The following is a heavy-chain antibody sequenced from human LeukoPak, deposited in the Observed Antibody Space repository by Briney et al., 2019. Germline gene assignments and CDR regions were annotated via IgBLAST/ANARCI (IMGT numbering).Heavy chain of an antibody. CDR1: SGSFSGYY. CDR2: INHSGST. D-gene: IGHD2-2*01. V-gene: IGHV4-34*01. Sequence: SETLSLTCAVYSGSFSGYYWSWIRQPPGEGLEWIGEINHSGSTNYNPSLKSRVTISVDTSKNQFSLKLSSVTAADTAVYYCASLGYCSSTSCPWGQGTLVTVSS. J-gene: IGHJ5*02. CDR3: ASLGYCSSTSCP.